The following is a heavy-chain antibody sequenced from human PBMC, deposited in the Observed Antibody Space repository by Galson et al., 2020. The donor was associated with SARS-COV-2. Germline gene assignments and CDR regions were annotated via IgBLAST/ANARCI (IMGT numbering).Heavy chain of an antibody. V-gene: IGHV4-31*03. CDR3: ARARRQQLVINWFDP. J-gene: IGHJ5*02. CDR2: IYYSGST. D-gene: IGHD6-13*01. CDR1: GGSTSSGGYY. Sequence: SETLSLTCTVSGGSTSSGGYYWSWIRKHPGKGLEWIGYIYYSGSTYYNPSLKSRVTISVDTSKNQFSLKLSSVTAADTAVYYCARARRQQLVINWFDPWGQGTLVTVSS.